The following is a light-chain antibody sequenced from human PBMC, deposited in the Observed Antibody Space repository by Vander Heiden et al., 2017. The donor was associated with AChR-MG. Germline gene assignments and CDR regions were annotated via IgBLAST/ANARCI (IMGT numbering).Light chain of an antibody. CDR3: AAWDDSLSGLWV. V-gene: IGLV1-47*01. CDR1: RSNIESNY. CDR2: RNG. Sequence: QTVLTQQPSASGTPGQRVTISCSGSRSNIESNYVYWYQQLPGTAPKLLISRNGERPSGVPDRISGSKSGTSASLAISGLRSEDEADYYCAAWDDSLSGLWVFGGGTKLTVL. J-gene: IGLJ3*02.